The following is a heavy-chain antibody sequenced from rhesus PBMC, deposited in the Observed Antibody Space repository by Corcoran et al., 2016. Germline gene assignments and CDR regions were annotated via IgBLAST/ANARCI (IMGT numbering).Heavy chain of an antibody. D-gene: IGHD5-24*01. CDR3: ARTAAGTVDY. J-gene: IGHJ4*01. CDR2: ISGSGGST. V-gene: IGHV4-173*01. Sequence: QLQLQESGPGLVKPSETLSLTCAVSGGSIRSNWWSWIRQPPGKGLEWIGRISGSGGSTSYNPSLKSRVTISTDTSKNQLSLKLISVTAADTAVYYCARTAAGTVDYWGQGVLVTVSS. CDR1: GGSIRSNW.